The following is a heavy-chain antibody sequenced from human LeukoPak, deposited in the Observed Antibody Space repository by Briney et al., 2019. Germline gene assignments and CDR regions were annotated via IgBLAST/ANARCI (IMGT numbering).Heavy chain of an antibody. CDR1: GFTFSDYY. CDR3: ARFEYSSSSGAFDI. V-gene: IGHV3-11*01. CDR2: ISSSGSTI. Sequence: GGSLRLSCAASGFTFSDYYMSWIRQAPGKGLEWISYISSSGSTIYYADSVKGRFTISRDNAKNSLCLQMNSLRAEDTAVYYCARFEYSSSSGAFDIWGQGTMVTVSS. J-gene: IGHJ3*02. D-gene: IGHD6-6*01.